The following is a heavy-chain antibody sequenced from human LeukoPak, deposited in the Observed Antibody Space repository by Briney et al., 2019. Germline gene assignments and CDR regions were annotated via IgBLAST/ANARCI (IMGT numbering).Heavy chain of an antibody. CDR2: IQYSGTN. Sequence: SETLSLTCTVSSGSITGYCWAWVRQPPGKGLEWIGYIQYSGTNEYHPSLASRASISVDTAKDQFSLNLRSVTVADTAVYYCARDRAAGTLDFWGQGTLVAVSS. J-gene: IGHJ4*02. CDR3: ARDRAAGTLDF. D-gene: IGHD6-13*01. CDR1: SGSITGYC. V-gene: IGHV4-59*01.